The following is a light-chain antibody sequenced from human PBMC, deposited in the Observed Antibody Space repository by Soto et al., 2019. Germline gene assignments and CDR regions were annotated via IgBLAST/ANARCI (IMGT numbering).Light chain of an antibody. CDR3: QQYGSSFTWT. J-gene: IGKJ1*01. CDR2: GAS. CDR1: QSVSSSY. Sequence: IVLTQSSGTLSLSPGERATLSCRASQSVSSSYLAWYQQKPGQAPRLLIYGASSRATGIPDRFSGSGSGTDFTLTISRLEPEDFAVYYCQQYGSSFTWTFGQGTKVDIK. V-gene: IGKV3-20*01.